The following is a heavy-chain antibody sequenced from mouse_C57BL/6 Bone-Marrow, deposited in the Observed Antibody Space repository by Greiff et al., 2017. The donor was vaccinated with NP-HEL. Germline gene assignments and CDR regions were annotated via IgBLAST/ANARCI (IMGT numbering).Heavy chain of an antibody. J-gene: IGHJ4*01. Sequence: QVQLQQPGTELVKPGASVKLSCKASGYTFTSYWMHWVKPRPGQGLEWIGNINPSNGGTNYNEKFKSKATLTVDKSSSTAYMQLSSLTSEDSAVYYCARSGLRFLYAMDYWGQGTSVTVSS. CDR3: ARSGLRFLYAMDY. V-gene: IGHV1-53*01. CDR1: GYTFTSYW. D-gene: IGHD1-1*01. CDR2: INPSNGGT.